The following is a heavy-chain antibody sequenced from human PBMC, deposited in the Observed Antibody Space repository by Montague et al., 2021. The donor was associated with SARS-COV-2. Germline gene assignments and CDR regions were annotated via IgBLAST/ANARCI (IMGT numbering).Heavy chain of an antibody. D-gene: IGHD3-22*01. J-gene: IGHJ4*02. CDR3: ARAIVDVTMIIVVMTGVEHYCDF. CDR2: INHSGST. CDR1: VRCCIGYH. Sequence: SETLSLTCAVYVRCCIGYHWRWTRQPPAKWRDRIGDINHSGSTNYNPSLKSRASISVDTSKNQFSLKLRSVTAADTAVYYCARAIVDVTMIIVVMTGVEHYCDFWGQGTLVTVSS. V-gene: IGHV4-34*01.